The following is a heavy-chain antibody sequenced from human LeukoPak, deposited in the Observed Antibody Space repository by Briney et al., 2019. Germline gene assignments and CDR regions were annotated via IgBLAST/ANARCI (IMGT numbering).Heavy chain of an antibody. Sequence: VASVKVSCKASGYTFTGYYMHWVRQAPGQGLEWMGWINPNSGGTNYAQKFQGRVTMTRDTSISTAYMELSRLRSDDTAVYYCARVVATVTTLDYWGQGTLVTVSS. D-gene: IGHD4-11*01. V-gene: IGHV1-2*02. CDR3: ARVVATVTTLDY. J-gene: IGHJ4*02. CDR1: GYTFTGYY. CDR2: INPNSGGT.